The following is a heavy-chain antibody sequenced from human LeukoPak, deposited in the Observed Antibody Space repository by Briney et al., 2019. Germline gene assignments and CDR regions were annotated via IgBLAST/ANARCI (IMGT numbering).Heavy chain of an antibody. CDR1: GYTFTSYG. CDR3: AREGGYYDSSGYPTDY. D-gene: IGHD3-22*01. V-gene: IGHV1-18*01. CDR2: ISAYNGNT. J-gene: IGHJ4*02. Sequence: ASVNVSCKASGYTFTSYGISWVRQAPGQGLEWMGWISAYNGNTNYAQKLQGRVTMTTDTSTSTAYMELRSLRSDDTAVYYCAREGGYYDSSGYPTDYWGQGTLVTVSS.